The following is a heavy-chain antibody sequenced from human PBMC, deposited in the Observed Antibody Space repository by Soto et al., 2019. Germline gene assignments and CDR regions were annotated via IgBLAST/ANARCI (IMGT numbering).Heavy chain of an antibody. V-gene: IGHV4-59*01. Sequence: SETLSLTCTVSGGSISSYYWSWIRQPPGKGLEWIGYIYYSGSTNYNPSLKSRVTILVDTSKNQFSLKLSSVTAADTAVYYCARVHAYYYYYYMDVWGKGTTVTVSS. J-gene: IGHJ6*03. CDR3: ARVHAYYYYYYMDV. CDR2: IYYSGST. CDR1: GGSISSYY.